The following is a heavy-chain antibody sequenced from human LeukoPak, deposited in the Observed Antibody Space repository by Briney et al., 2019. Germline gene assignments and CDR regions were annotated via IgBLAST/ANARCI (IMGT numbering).Heavy chain of an antibody. D-gene: IGHD5-18*01. J-gene: IGHJ4*02. CDR3: ARGDGGSTYGYFFDY. Sequence: PSETLSLTCTVSGASGNNYYRGWIRQPPGKGPEYIGFIFYSGTTNYNPSFKSRVTISVDPSKNQFSLKLRSVTAADTAVHYCARGDGGSTYGYFFDYWGQGTLVTVSS. CDR1: GASGNNYY. CDR2: IFYSGTT. V-gene: IGHV4-59*02.